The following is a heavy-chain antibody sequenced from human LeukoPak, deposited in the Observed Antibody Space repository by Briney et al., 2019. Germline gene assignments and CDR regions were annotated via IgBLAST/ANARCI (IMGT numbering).Heavy chain of an antibody. D-gene: IGHD3/OR15-3a*01. CDR2: IYYSGNT. CDR3: ARQTGSGLFILP. Sequence: SETLSLTCTVSAGSISSSSYYWGWIRQPPGKGLEWIGSIYYSGNTYYNASLKSQVSISIDTSKNQFSLRLTSVTAADTAVYYCARQTGSGLFILPGGQGTLVTVSS. J-gene: IGHJ4*02. V-gene: IGHV4-39*01. CDR1: AGSISSSSYY.